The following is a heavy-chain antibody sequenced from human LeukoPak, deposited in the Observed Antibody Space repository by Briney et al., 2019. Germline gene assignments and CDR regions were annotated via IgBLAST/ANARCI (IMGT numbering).Heavy chain of an antibody. CDR3: ARCRHNDYGFDY. CDR1: GGSINSYY. Sequence: SETLSLTCTDSGGSINSYYWIWIRQPPGKGLEWIGYIYTSGSTNYHPSLKSRVTLSVDTSKNQFSLKLSSVTAADTAVYYCARCRHNDYGFDYWGQGTLVTVSS. V-gene: IGHV4-4*09. CDR2: IYTSGST. J-gene: IGHJ4*02. D-gene: IGHD4-17*01.